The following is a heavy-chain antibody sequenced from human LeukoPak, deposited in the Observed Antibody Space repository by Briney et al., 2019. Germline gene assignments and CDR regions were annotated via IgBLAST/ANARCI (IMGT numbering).Heavy chain of an antibody. CDR1: GYTFTSYG. V-gene: IGHV1-18*01. Sequence: EASVKVSCKASGYTFTSYGISWVRQAPGQGLEWMGWISAYNGNTNYAQKLQGRVTMTTDTSTSTAHMELRSLRSDDTAVYYCARDSGVTVKPFYYYYYGMDVWGQGTTVTVSS. CDR3: ARDSGVTVKPFYYYYYGMDV. CDR2: ISAYNGNT. J-gene: IGHJ6*02. D-gene: IGHD4-17*01.